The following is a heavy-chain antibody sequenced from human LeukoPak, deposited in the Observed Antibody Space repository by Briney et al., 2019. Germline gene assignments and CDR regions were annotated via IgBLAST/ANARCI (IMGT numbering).Heavy chain of an antibody. D-gene: IGHD6-13*01. J-gene: IGHJ5*02. V-gene: IGHV3-21*01. CDR3: ARSPSIAAAFNWFDP. Sequence: GGSLRLSCAASGFTFSSYSMNVGRQAPGKGLEWVSSISSSSSYIYYADAVKGRFTISRDNAKNSLYLQMNSRRAEDTAVYYCARSPSIAAAFNWFDPWGQGTLVTVSS. CDR2: ISSSSSYI. CDR1: GFTFSSYS.